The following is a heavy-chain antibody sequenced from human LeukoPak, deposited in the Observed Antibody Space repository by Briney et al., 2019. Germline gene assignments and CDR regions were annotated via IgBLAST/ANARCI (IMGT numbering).Heavy chain of an antibody. J-gene: IGHJ4*02. V-gene: IGHV3-30-3*01. CDR1: GFIFSTYA. CDR2: ISSDGSNK. Sequence: GGSLRLSCAASGFIFSTYAMQWVRQAPGKGLEWVSVISSDGSNKFYADSVEGRFTISRDNSENTLYLQMNSLRAEDTAVYYCARDLLRGGSFDYWGQGTLVSVSS. D-gene: IGHD3-16*01. CDR3: ARDLLRGGSFDY.